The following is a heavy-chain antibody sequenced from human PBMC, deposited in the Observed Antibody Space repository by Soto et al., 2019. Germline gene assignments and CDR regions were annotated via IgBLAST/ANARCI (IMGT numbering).Heavy chain of an antibody. V-gene: IGHV4-61*08. CDR1: GGSISSGGYY. J-gene: IGHJ4*02. CDR3: ARSVWDIVVVPAAMRLDY. D-gene: IGHD2-2*01. CDR2: IYYSGST. Sequence: PSETLSLTCTVSGGSISSGGYYWSWIRQHPGKGLEWIGYIYYSGSTNYNPSLKSRVTISVDTSKNQFSLKLSSVTAADTAVYYCARSVWDIVVVPAAMRLDYWGQGTLVTVSS.